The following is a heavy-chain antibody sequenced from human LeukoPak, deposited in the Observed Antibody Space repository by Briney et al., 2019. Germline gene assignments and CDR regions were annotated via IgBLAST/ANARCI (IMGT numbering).Heavy chain of an antibody. V-gene: IGHV3-21*01. CDR2: ISSSNSYI. D-gene: IGHD3-22*01. CDR1: GFTFSSYG. CDR3: AREGTRDSSGYYGNAFDI. J-gene: IGHJ3*02. Sequence: PGGSLRLSCAASGFTFSSYGMHWVRQAPGKGLEWVSSISSSNSYIYYADSVKGRFTISRDNAKNTLYLQMNSLRAEDTALYYFAREGTRDSSGYYGNAFDIWGQGTMVTVSS.